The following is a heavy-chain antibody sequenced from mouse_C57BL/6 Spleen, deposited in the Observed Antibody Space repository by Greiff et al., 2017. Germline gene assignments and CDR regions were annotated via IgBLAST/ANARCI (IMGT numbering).Heavy chain of an antibody. V-gene: IGHV1-54*01. CDR3: ARSFDY. CDR1: GYAFTNYL. CDR2: INPGSGGT. Sequence: VQLQQSGAELVRPGTSVKVSCKASGYAFTNYLIEWVKQRPGQGLEWIGVINPGSGGTNYNEKFKGKATLTADKSSSTAYMQLSILASEDSAVYFCARSFDYWGQGTTLTVSS. J-gene: IGHJ2*01.